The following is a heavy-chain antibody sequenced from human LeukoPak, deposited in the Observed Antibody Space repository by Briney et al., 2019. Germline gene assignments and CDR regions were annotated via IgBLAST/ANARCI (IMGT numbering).Heavy chain of an antibody. D-gene: IGHD6-19*01. CDR3: ASGGLSSGWYGAHNWFDP. CDR1: GGSFSGYY. V-gene: IGHV4-34*01. Sequence: SETLSLTCAVYGGSFSGYYWSWIRQPPGKGLEWIGEINHSGSTNYNPSLKSRVTISVDTSKNQFSLKLSSVIAADTAVYYCASGGLSSGWYGAHNWFDPWGQGTLVTVSS. J-gene: IGHJ5*02. CDR2: INHSGST.